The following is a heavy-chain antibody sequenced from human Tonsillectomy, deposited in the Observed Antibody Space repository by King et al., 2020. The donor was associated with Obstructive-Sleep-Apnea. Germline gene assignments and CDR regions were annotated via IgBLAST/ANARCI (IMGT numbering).Heavy chain of an antibody. J-gene: IGHJ4*02. CDR1: GGSISSSSYY. D-gene: IGHD1-26*01. V-gene: IGHV4-39*07. CDR2: IYYSGST. Sequence: QLQESGPGLVKPSETLSLTCTVSGGSISSSSYYWGWIRQPPGKGLEWIGSIYYSGSTYYNPSLKSRVTISVDTSKNQFSLKLSSVTAADTAVYYCARGGGSGPPAGYFDYWGQGTLVTVSS. CDR3: ARGGGSGPPAGYFDY.